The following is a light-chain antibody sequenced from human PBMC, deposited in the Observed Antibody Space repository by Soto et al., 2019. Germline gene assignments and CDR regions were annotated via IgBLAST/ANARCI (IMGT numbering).Light chain of an antibody. Sequence: DIQMPHSHSTLSASVEETAIITCRASQTISSWLDWYQQKPGKAPKRLIYKASTLKSGVPSRFSGSGSGTEFTLTISSLQPDDFGTYYCQEYNSYTGTFGPGTKVDIK. CDR2: KAS. J-gene: IGKJ1*01. CDR1: QTISSW. CDR3: QEYNSYTGT. V-gene: IGKV1-5*03.